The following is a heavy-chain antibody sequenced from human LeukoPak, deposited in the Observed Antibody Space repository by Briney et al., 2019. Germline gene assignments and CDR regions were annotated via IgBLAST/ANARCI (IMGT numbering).Heavy chain of an antibody. CDR1: GYTFTSYD. Sequence: VASVKVSCKASGYTFTSYDINWVRQATGQGLEWMGWMNPNSGNTGYAQKFQGRVTITRSTSISTAYMELSSLRSEDTAVYYCARSRGVMLTWFDPWGQGTLVTVSS. CDR3: ARSRGVMLTWFDP. D-gene: IGHD3-16*01. CDR2: MNPNSGNT. V-gene: IGHV1-8*03. J-gene: IGHJ5*02.